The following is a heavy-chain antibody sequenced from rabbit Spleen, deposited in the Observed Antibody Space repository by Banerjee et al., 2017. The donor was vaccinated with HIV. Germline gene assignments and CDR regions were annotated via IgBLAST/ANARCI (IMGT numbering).Heavy chain of an antibody. CDR2: VSTGVSGST. V-gene: IGHV1S45*01. CDR1: GFSFSNNYV. D-gene: IGHD1-1*01. CDR3: ARDLVAVIGWNFNL. Sequence: QEQLEESGGDLVKPGASLTLTCTASGFSFSNNYVMCWVRQAPGKGLEWIACVSTGVSGSTYYASWARGRFTISKTSSTTVTLQMTSLTAADTAAYFCARDLVAVIGWNFNLWGQGTLVTVS. J-gene: IGHJ4*01.